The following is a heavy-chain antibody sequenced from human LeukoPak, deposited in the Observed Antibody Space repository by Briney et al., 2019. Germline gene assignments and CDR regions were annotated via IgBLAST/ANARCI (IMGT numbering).Heavy chain of an antibody. CDR3: AGGPIVLRYFDWLPSYYYYYMDV. V-gene: IGHV3-20*04. CDR1: GFTFDDYG. CDR2: INWNGGST. J-gene: IGHJ6*03. Sequence: GGSLRLSCAASGFTFDDYGMSWVRHAPGKGLEWVSGINWNGGSTGYADSVKGRFTISRDNAKNSLYLQMNSLRAEDTALYYCAGGPIVLRYFDWLPSYYYYYMDVWGKGTTVTVSS. D-gene: IGHD3-9*01.